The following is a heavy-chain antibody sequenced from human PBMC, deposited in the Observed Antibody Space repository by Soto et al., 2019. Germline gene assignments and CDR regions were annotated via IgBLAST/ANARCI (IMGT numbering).Heavy chain of an antibody. CDR2: IYPGDSDT. J-gene: IGHJ6*02. CDR1: GYSFTIYC. V-gene: IGHV5-51*07. CDR3: ARQVITFGGVIVRMDV. D-gene: IGHD3-16*02. Sequence: PGASLKISCKGSGYSFTIYCNGWVHQMPGKGLEWMGIIYPGDSDTRYSPSLQGQVTISADKSISTAYLQWSSLKASDTAMYYCARQVITFGGVIVRMDVWGQGTTVTVSS.